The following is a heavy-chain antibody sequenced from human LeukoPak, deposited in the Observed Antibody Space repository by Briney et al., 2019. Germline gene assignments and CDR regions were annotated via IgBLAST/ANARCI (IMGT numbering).Heavy chain of an antibody. CDR2: ISSSSSYI. V-gene: IGHV3-21*01. CDR3: ATVGRSIRPGH. Sequence: GGSLRLSCAASGFTFSSYSMNWVRQAPGKGLEWVSSISSSSSYIYYADSVKGRFTISRDNAKNSLYLQMNSLRAEDTAVYYCATVGRSIRPGHWGQGTLVTVSS. CDR1: GFTFSSYS. D-gene: IGHD2-15*01. J-gene: IGHJ4*02.